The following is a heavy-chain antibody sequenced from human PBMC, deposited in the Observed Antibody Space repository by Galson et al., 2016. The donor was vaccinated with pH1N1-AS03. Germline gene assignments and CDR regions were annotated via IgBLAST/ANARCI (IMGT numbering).Heavy chain of an antibody. CDR3: ATPGRRNYYFSH. CDR1: GGTFSKYA. CDR2: VDPGDGER. J-gene: IGHJ4*02. D-gene: IGHD3-3*01. Sequence: VKVSCKASGGTFSKYAISWVRQAPGKGLEWMGLVDPGDGERIYAERFQGRVTITADISTGTAYMEFSALKSDDTAVYYCATPGRRNYYFSHWGQGTLVTVSS. V-gene: IGHV1-69-2*01.